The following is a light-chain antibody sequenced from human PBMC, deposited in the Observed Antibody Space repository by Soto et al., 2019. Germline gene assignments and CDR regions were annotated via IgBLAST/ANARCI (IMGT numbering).Light chain of an antibody. V-gene: IGKV3-15*01. CDR3: QQYNNWPPIT. CDR2: GAS. J-gene: IGKJ5*01. Sequence: EIVMAQSPATLPVSPGERATLSCRASQSVSSDLAWYQQKPGQAPRLLICGASTRATGIPARFSGSGSGTEFTLTISSLQSEDFAVYYCQQYNNWPPITFGQGTRLEIK. CDR1: QSVSSD.